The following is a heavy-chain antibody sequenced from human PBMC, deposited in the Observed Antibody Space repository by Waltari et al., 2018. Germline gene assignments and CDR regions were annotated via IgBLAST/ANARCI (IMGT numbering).Heavy chain of an antibody. D-gene: IGHD3-16*01. CDR3: ARGGTLSGEGLGY. CDR2: MYLSGST. Sequence: QLPLQESGSGLVKPSQTLSLTCAVSGASISSGSYSWNWIRQPPGKGLEWIGNMYLSGSTYYNPDLKSRVTISVDRSKSQFSLKLSSVTAADTAVYYCARGGTLSGEGLGYWGQGTLVTVSS. J-gene: IGHJ4*02. V-gene: IGHV4-30-2*01. CDR1: GASISSGSYS.